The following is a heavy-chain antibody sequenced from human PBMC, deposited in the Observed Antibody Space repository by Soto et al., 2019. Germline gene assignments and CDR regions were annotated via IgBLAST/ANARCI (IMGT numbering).Heavy chain of an antibody. CDR2: IFYCGSS. D-gene: IGHD2-15*01. CDR1: GGSISSYY. J-gene: IGHJ5*02. Sequence: PSETLSLTCTVSGGSISSYYWSWIRQPPGKGLEWIGYIFYCGSSNYNPSLKSRVIISVDTSKNQFSLMLSSLTAADSAVYYCARGVGPRKRYCSGGSCYGGRFNWFDPWGQGTLVTVSS. V-gene: IGHV4-59*08. CDR3: ARGVGPRKRYCSGGSCYGGRFNWFDP.